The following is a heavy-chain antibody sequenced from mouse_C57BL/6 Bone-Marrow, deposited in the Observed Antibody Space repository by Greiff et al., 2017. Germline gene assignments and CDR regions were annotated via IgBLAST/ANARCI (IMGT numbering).Heavy chain of an antibody. Sequence: QVQLQQSGAELARPGASVKLSCKASGYTFTSYGISWVKQRTGQGLEWIGEIYPRSGNTYSNEKFKGKATLTADKSSSTAYMELRSLTSEDSAVYFCASYDYDGDYWGQGTTLTVSS. CDR3: ASYDYDGDY. J-gene: IGHJ2*01. V-gene: IGHV1-81*01. CDR2: IYPRSGNT. D-gene: IGHD2-4*01. CDR1: GYTFTSYG.